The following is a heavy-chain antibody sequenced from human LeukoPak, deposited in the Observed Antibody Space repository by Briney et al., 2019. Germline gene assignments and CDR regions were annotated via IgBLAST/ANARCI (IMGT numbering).Heavy chain of an antibody. CDR2: IYHSGST. J-gene: IGHJ4*02. Sequence: SETLSLTCTVSGYSISSGYYWGWIRQHPGKGLEWIGSIYHSGSTYYNPSLKSRVTISVDTSKNQFSLKLSSVTAADTAVYYCARDPGMATFDYWGQGTLVTVSS. CDR1: GYSISSGYY. CDR3: ARDPGMATFDY. V-gene: IGHV4-38-2*02. D-gene: IGHD5-24*01.